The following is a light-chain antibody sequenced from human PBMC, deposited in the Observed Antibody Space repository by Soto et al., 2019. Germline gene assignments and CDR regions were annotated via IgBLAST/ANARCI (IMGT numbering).Light chain of an antibody. J-gene: IGKJ1*01. CDR3: QQHNSYSKT. CDR2: KAS. CDR1: QSISSW. Sequence: DIQMTQSPSTLSASVGDRVTITCRASQSISSWLAWYQQKPGKAPKLLIYKASSLESGVPSRFSGSGSGTEFTLTISSLQPEDFATYYCQQHNSYSKTFGQGTKVEIK. V-gene: IGKV1-5*03.